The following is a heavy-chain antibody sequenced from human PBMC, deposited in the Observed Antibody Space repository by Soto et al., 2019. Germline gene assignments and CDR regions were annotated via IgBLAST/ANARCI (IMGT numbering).Heavy chain of an antibody. CDR1: GGPISSGGYY. CDR3: ARVIGYCTNGVCYRRDY. J-gene: IGHJ4*02. V-gene: IGHV4-31*03. Sequence: QVQLQESGPGLVKPSQTLSLTCTVSGGPISSGGYYWSWNRQHPAKGLAWIGYIYYSGSTYYNPSLMRRVIISVDTSKIQFSLKLSSVTAADTAVYYCARVIGYCTNGVCYRRDYWGQGTLVTVSS. D-gene: IGHD2-8*01. CDR2: IYYSGST.